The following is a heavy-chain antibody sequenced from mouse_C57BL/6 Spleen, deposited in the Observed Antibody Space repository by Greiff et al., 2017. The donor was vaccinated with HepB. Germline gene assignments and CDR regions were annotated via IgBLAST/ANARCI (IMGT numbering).Heavy chain of an antibody. CDR3: ASKGLQAMDY. J-gene: IGHJ4*01. CDR2: IDPSDSYT. V-gene: IGHV1-69*01. CDR1: GYTFTSYW. Sequence: QVQLQQPGAELVMPGASVKLSCTASGYTFTSYWMHWVRQSPGQGLEWIGEIDPSDSYTNYNQKFKGKSTVTVDKSSSTAYMQLSSLTSEDSAVYYCASKGLQAMDYWGQGTSVTVSS. D-gene: IGHD3-3*01.